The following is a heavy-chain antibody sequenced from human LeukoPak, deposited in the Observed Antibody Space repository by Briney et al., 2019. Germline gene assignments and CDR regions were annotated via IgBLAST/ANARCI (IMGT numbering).Heavy chain of an antibody. J-gene: IGHJ4*02. Sequence: PSETLSLTCTVSGASISNYYWSWIRQPPGKGLEWIGYIYHSGSTNHNPSLKSRVTISVDTSKNQFSLKLSSVTAADTAVYYCARGTHTIHHAEYYFDYWGQGTLVTVSS. D-gene: IGHD3-3*01. CDR3: ARGTHTIHHAEYYFDY. CDR1: GASISNYY. V-gene: IGHV4-59*01. CDR2: IYHSGST.